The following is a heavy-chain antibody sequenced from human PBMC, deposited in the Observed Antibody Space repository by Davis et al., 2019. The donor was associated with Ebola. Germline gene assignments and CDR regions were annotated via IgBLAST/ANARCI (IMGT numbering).Heavy chain of an antibody. CDR3: AREDYPRGMDV. CDR1: GFTFSSYS. V-gene: IGHV3-30*03. Sequence: GESLKISCAASGFTFSSYSMNWVRQAPGKGLEWVAVISYDGSNKYYADSVKGRFTISRDNSKNTLYLQMNSLRAEDTAVYYCAREDYPRGMDVWGQGTTVTVSS. J-gene: IGHJ6*02. D-gene: IGHD4-11*01. CDR2: ISYDGSNK.